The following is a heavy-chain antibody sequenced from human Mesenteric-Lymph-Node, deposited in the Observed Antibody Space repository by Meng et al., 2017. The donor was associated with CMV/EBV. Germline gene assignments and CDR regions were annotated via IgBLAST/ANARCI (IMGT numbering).Heavy chain of an antibody. CDR1: GFRFEAYA. Sequence: SLKISCATSGFRFEAYAMHWVRQSPGRGLEWVSGISWHRSTIGYADSVKGRFTISRDNAKKSLYLQMNSLRAEDTAVYYCARGGTVTTNDYWGQGTLVTVSS. CDR3: ARGGTVTTNDY. CDR2: ISWHRSTI. D-gene: IGHD4-11*01. J-gene: IGHJ4*02. V-gene: IGHV3-9*01.